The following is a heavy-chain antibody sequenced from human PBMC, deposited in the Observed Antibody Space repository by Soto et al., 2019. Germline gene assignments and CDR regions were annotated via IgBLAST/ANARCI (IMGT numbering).Heavy chain of an antibody. CDR3: ARGLTGDRAWFDP. Sequence: SETLSLTCTVSGGSISSGGYYWSWIRQHPGKGLEWIGYIYYSGSTYYNPSLKSRVTISVDTSKNQFSLKLSSVTAADTAVYYCARGLTGDRAWFDPWGQGTLVTVSS. D-gene: IGHD3-9*01. J-gene: IGHJ5*02. CDR2: IYYSGST. CDR1: GGSISSGGYY. V-gene: IGHV4-31*03.